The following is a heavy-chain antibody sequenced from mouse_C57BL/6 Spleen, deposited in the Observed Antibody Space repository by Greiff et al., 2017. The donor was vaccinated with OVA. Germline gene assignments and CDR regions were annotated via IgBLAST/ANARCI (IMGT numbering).Heavy chain of an antibody. V-gene: IGHV5-16*01. J-gene: IGHJ2*01. CDR3: ARVGNSLVDY. CDR2: INYDGSST. Sequence: VMLVESEGGLVQPGSSMKLSCTASGFTFSDYYMAWVRQVPEKGLEWVANINYDGSSTYYLDSLKSRFIISRDNAKNILYLQMSSLKSEDTATYYCARVGNSLVDYWGQGTTLTVSS. CDR1: GFTFSDYY. D-gene: IGHD2-1*01.